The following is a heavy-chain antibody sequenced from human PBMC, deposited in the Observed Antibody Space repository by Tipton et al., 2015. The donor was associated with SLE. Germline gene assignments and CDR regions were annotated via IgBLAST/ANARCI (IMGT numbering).Heavy chain of an antibody. CDR3: ARDEDDYINNYYYALDV. D-gene: IGHD4-11*01. CDR1: GGSISISNSY. CDR2: VYYDGAS. Sequence: TLSLTCTVSGGSISISNSYWGWIRQPPGKGLEWIASVYYDGASYYSPSLKSRVTISVDTSKNQFSLKLSSVTAADTAVYYCARDEDDYINNYYYALDVWGQGTTVTVSS. J-gene: IGHJ6*02. V-gene: IGHV4-39*02.